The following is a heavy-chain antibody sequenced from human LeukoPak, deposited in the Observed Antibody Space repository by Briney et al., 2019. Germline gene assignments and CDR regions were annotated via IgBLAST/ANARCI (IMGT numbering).Heavy chain of an antibody. CDR1: GFTFSSYA. D-gene: IGHD6-19*01. J-gene: IGHJ4*02. Sequence: GGYLSLYCAASGFTFSSYATSWVRHAPGKGLEWVSAISCSGGSTYYADAVKGRFTISRNNSKNTLYLQMNSRRAEDTAVYYCAKYPQWLVQYYFDYWGQGTLVTVSS. CDR3: AKYPQWLVQYYFDY. V-gene: IGHV3-23*01. CDR2: ISCSGGST.